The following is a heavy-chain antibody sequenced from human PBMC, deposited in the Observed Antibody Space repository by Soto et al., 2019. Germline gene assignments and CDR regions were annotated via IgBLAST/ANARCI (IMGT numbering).Heavy chain of an antibody. CDR2: INPNSGGT. CDR3: CLGLDTAMVANVPYYDMDV. D-gene: IGHD5-18*01. Sequence: QVQLVQSGAEVKKPGASVKVSCKASGYTFTGYYMHWVRQAPGQGLEWMGWINPNSGGTNYAQKCQGWVTMTRDTSISTAYMELSRLRSDDTDVYYCCLGLDTAMVANVPYYDMDVWGQGTTVTVSS. CDR1: GYTFTGYY. V-gene: IGHV1-2*04. J-gene: IGHJ6*02.